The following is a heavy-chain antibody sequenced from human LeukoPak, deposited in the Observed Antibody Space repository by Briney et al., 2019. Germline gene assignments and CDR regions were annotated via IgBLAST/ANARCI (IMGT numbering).Heavy chain of an antibody. J-gene: IGHJ4*02. CDR1: GGSISSGGYY. CDR2: IYYSGST. CDR3: AREEAVAGTAY. V-gene: IGHV4-31*03. Sequence: SQTLSLTCTVSGGSISSGGYYWSWIRQHPGKGLEWIGYIYYSGSTYYNPSLKSRVTISVDTSKNQLSLKLSSVTAADTAVYYCAREEAVAGTAYWGQGTLVTVSS. D-gene: IGHD6-19*01.